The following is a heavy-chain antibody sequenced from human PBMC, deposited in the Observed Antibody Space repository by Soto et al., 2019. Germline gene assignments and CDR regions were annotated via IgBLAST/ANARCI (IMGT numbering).Heavy chain of an antibody. Sequence: EVQLVGSGGNLVQPGGSLRLSCAASGFTFSDFWMSWVRRAPGRGLEWVANIKEDGSETYYVDSVEGRFTISRDNAKKSLYLQMNSLRAEDTALYYCARGGSHSSDSRGQGALVTVSS. CDR3: ARGGSHSSDS. J-gene: IGHJ4*02. CDR1: GFTFSDFW. D-gene: IGHD1-26*01. V-gene: IGHV3-7*05. CDR2: IKEDGSET.